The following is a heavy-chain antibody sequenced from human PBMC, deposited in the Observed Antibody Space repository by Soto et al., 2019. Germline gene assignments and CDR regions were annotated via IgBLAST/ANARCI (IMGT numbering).Heavy chain of an antibody. J-gene: IGHJ4*02. D-gene: IGHD2-15*01. Sequence: QVQLVQSGAEVKKPGSSVKVSCKASGGTFSSYTISWVRQAPGQGLEWMGRIIPILGIANYAQKFQGRVTITADKSTSTAYMELSSLSSEDTAVYYCAKSGGGGRDYFDYWGQGTLVTVSS. CDR3: AKSGGGGRDYFDY. CDR2: IIPILGIA. V-gene: IGHV1-69*02. CDR1: GGTFSSYT.